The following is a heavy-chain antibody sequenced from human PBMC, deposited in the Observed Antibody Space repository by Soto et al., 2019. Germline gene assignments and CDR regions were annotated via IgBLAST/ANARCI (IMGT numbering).Heavy chain of an antibody. CDR3: ARRGSGSYYDVYYYYYMDV. Sequence: SETLSLTCTVSGGSISSYYWSWIRQPPGKGLEWIGYIYYSGSTNYNPSLKSRVNISVDTSKNQFSLKLSSVTAADTAVYFCARRGSGSYYDVYYYYYMDVWGKGTTVTVSS. V-gene: IGHV4-59*08. CDR1: GGSISSYY. CDR2: IYYSGST. J-gene: IGHJ6*03. D-gene: IGHD3-10*01.